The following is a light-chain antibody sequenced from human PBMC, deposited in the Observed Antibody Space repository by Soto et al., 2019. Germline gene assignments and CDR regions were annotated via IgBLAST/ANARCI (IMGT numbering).Light chain of an antibody. CDR3: QSYDASLSGWV. V-gene: IGLV1-40*01. Sequence: QSVLTQPPSVSGAPGQRVTISCSGSGSNLGAAYDVHWYQQLPGRAPRLLIYSDTDRPAGVPDRFSGSKSGTSASLAITALQAEDVADYYCQSYDASLSGWVLGGGTKLTVL. CDR2: SDT. J-gene: IGLJ3*02. CDR1: GSNLGAAYD.